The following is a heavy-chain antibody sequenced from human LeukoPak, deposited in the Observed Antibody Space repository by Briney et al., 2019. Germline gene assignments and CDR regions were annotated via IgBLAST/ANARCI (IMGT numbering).Heavy chain of an antibody. CDR1: GFTFSSYG. CDR2: IWYDGSNK. V-gene: IGHV3-33*01. J-gene: IGHJ4*02. D-gene: IGHD6-19*01. Sequence: PGGSLRLSCAASGFTFSSYGMHWVRQAPGKGLEWVAVIWYDGSNKYYADSVKGRFTISRDNSKNTLYLQMNSLRAEDTAVYYCARGENSGWYFALFDYWGQGTLVTVSS. CDR3: ARGENSGWYFALFDY.